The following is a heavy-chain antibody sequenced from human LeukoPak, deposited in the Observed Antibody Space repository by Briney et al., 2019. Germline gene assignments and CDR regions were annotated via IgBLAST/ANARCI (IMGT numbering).Heavy chain of an antibody. V-gene: IGHV1-46*01. D-gene: IGHD6-13*01. CDR1: GYTFTSYY. CDR3: ARDLYSSSWYSYYYYGMDV. Sequence: ASVKVSCKASGYTFTSYYMHWVRQAPGQGLEWMGIINPSGGSTSYAQKFQGRVTMTRDTSTSTVYMELSSLRSEDTAVYYCARDLYSSSWYSYYYYGMDVWGQGTTVTVSS. J-gene: IGHJ6*02. CDR2: INPSGGST.